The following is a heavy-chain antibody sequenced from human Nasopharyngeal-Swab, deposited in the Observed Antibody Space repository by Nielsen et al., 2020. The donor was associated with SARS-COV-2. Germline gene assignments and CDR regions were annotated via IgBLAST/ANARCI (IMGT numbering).Heavy chain of an antibody. D-gene: IGHD3-9*01. CDR1: GGSISSGGYS. CDR2: IFSNDEK. J-gene: IGHJ4*02. Sequence: TLSLTCAVSGGSISSGGYSWSWIRQPPGKALEWLAHIFSNDEKSYSTSLKSRLTISKDTSKSQVVLTMTNMDPVDTATYYCARIAADNDILTGYYSDYFDYWGQGTLVTVSS. CDR3: ARIAADNDILTGYYSDYFDY. V-gene: IGHV2-26*01.